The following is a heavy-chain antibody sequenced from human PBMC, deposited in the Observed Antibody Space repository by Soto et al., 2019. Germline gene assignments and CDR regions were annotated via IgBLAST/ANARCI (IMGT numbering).Heavy chain of an antibody. V-gene: IGHV4-31*03. CDR1: VGSITTGGYY. Sequence: QVQLQESGPGLVKPSQTLSLTCTVSVGSITTGGYYWSWIRQHPGKGLEWIGYIYYSGSTSYNPSIKSRITMSVDTSKNQFSLKLNSVTAADTAVYYCARDDTRAGYDYWGQGTLVTVSS. CDR2: IYYSGST. CDR3: ARDDTRAGYDY. D-gene: IGHD5-18*01. J-gene: IGHJ4*02.